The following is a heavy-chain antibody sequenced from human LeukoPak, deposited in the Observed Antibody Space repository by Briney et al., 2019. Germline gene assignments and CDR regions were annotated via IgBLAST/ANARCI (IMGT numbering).Heavy chain of an antibody. CDR3: ARSVSAGDGYNWGFDY. D-gene: IGHD5-24*01. CDR1: GFTFSSYS. V-gene: IGHV3-21*01. Sequence: PGGSLRFSCAASGFTFSSYSMNWVRQAPGKGLEWVSSISSSSSYIYYADSVKGRFTISRDNAKNSLYLQMNSLRAEDTAVYYCARSVSAGDGYNWGFDYWGQGTLVTVSS. J-gene: IGHJ4*02. CDR2: ISSSSSYI.